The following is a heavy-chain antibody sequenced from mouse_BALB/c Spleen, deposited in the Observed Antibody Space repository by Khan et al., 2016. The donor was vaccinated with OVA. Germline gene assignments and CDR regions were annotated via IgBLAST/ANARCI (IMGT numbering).Heavy chain of an antibody. V-gene: IGHV9-3-1*01. CDR1: GHTFTKYG. J-gene: IGHJ4*01. CDR2: INTYTGEP. Sequence: QIQLVQSGPELKKPGETVKISCKASGHTFTKYGMNWVQQAPGKGLKWMGWINTYTGEPTYADDFNGRFAFSLETSASTAYLQINNLKNEDTATYLCARPPYFSYVMDNWGQGTSVTVSS. CDR3: ARPPYFSYVMDN. D-gene: IGHD2-10*01.